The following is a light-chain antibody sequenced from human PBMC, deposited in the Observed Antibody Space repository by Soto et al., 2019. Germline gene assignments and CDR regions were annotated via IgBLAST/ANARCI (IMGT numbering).Light chain of an antibody. Sequence: EIVLPQSPGTLSLSPGERATLSSRASQSVSSYSACYQQKPGQAPRLLIYDASNRATGIPARFSGSGSGTDFTLTISSLEPEDFAVYYCQQRSNWLTFGGGTKVDI. J-gene: IGKJ4*01. CDR1: QSVSSY. CDR2: DAS. V-gene: IGKV3-11*01. CDR3: QQRSNWLT.